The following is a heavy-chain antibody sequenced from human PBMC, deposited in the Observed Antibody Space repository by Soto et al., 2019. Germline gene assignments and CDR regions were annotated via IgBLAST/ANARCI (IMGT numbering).Heavy chain of an antibody. CDR1: GYTFTSYG. D-gene: IGHD2-2*01. V-gene: IGHV1-18*01. CDR3: ARESAMDALDP. J-gene: IGHJ5*02. Sequence: QVQLVQSGAEVKKPGASVKVSCKASGYTFTSYGVSWVRQAPGQGLEWMGWISAYNGNTNYAQKLQGRVTMTTDTSTSTADMELRSLRPDDTAVYYCARESAMDALDPWGEGALVTVSS. CDR2: ISAYNGNT.